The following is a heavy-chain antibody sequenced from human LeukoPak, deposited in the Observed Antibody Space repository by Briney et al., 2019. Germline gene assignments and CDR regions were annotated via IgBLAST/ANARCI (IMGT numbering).Heavy chain of an antibody. CDR1: GFTFSSSA. J-gene: IGHJ4*02. Sequence: PGGSLRLSCAASGFTFSSSAMSWVRQVPGKGLEWVSGIGASGGSTSYADSVRGRFTISRDNSKNTLYVQMNSLRDEDTAVYYCAKDQRCESPHYLDSWGQGTLVTVSS. D-gene: IGHD2-8*01. CDR2: IGASGGST. V-gene: IGHV3-23*01. CDR3: AKDQRCESPHYLDS.